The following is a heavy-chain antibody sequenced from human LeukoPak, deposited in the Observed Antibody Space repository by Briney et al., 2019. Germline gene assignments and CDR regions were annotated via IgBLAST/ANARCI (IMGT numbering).Heavy chain of an antibody. CDR1: GYTFTGYY. CDR3: ARVAAAGKYYYYGMDV. CDR2: INPNSGGT. D-gene: IGHD6-13*01. Sequence: ASVKVSCKASGYTFTGYYMHWVRQAPGQGLEWMGWINPNSGGTNYAQKFQGRVTMTSDTSISTAYMELSRLRSDDTAVYYCARVAAAGKYYYYGMDVWGQGTTVTVSS. V-gene: IGHV1-2*02. J-gene: IGHJ6*02.